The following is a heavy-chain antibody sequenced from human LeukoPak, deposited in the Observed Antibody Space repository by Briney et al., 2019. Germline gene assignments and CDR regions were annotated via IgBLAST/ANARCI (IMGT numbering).Heavy chain of an antibody. D-gene: IGHD1-26*01. CDR3: ARAGTRGSYYANYFDY. Sequence: GGSLRLSCAASGFTVSGNYMSWVRQAPGKGLEWVSVIYSGGSTYYADSVKGRFTISRDNSKNTLYLQMNSLRAEDTAVYYCARAGTRGSYYANYFDYWGQGTLVTVSS. CDR2: IYSGGST. CDR1: GFTVSGNY. J-gene: IGHJ4*02. V-gene: IGHV3-53*01.